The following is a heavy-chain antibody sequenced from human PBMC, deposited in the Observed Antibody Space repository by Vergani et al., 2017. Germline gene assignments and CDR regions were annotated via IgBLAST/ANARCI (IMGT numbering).Heavy chain of an antibody. CDR3: ARVSYQENLFDP. V-gene: IGHV4-31*03. CDR1: GGSIRSGGYY. CDR2: IYYSGST. J-gene: IGHJ5*02. Sequence: QVQLQETGPGLVKTSGTLSLTCTVSGGSIRSGGYYWSWIRHYPWKGLEWIGCIYYSGSTFYNPSLKSRVTISVDTSKNLFSLKLSSLTAADTAVYYCARVSYQENLFDPWGQGTLVTVSS. D-gene: IGHD3-10*01.